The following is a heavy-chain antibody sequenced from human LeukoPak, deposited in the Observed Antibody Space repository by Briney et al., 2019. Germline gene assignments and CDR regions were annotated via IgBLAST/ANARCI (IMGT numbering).Heavy chain of an antibody. Sequence: PSETLSLTCAVYGGSFGGYYWSWIRQPPGKGLEWIGEINHSGSTNYNPSLKSRVTISVDTSKNQFSLKLSSVTAADTAVYYCARGWNYYDSNFDYWGQGTLVTVSS. CDR2: INHSGST. CDR1: GGSFGGYY. CDR3: ARGWNYYDSNFDY. D-gene: IGHD3-22*01. J-gene: IGHJ4*02. V-gene: IGHV4-34*01.